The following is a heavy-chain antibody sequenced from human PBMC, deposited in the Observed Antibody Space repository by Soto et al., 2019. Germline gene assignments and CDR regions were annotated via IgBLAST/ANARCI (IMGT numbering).Heavy chain of an antibody. J-gene: IGHJ4*02. CDR3: ARDVDTAMAHDY. V-gene: IGHV1-69*06. CDR2: IIPIFGTA. D-gene: IGHD5-18*01. CDR1: GGTFSSYA. Sequence: SVKVSCKASGGTFSSYAISWVRQAPGQGLEWMGGIIPIFGTANYAQKFQGRVTITADKSTSTAYMELSSLRSEDTAVYYCARDVDTAMAHDYWGQGTLVTVSS.